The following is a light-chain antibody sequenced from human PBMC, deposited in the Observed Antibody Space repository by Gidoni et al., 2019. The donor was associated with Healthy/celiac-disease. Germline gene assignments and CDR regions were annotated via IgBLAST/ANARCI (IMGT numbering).Light chain of an antibody. CDR1: QSVSSY. CDR3: QQRSNWPIT. J-gene: IGKJ4*01. Sequence: EIVLTQSPATLSLSPGERATLSCRASQSVSSYLAWYQQKPGQAPRLLIYDASNRATGIPARFSGSGSGTDFTLTISSLEPCEDFAVYYCQQRSNWPITFGGGTKVEIK. V-gene: IGKV3-11*01. CDR2: DAS.